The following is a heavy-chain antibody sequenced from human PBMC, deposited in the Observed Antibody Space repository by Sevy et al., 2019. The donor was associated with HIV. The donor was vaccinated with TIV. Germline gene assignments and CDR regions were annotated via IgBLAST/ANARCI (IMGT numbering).Heavy chain of an antibody. CDR3: ARDRVTIFGVVIAWDWYFDL. CDR2: ISSSSSYI. V-gene: IGHV3-21*01. J-gene: IGHJ2*01. CDR1: GFTFSSYS. Sequence: GESLKISCAASGFTFSSYSMNWVRQAPGKGLEWVSSISSSSSYIYYADSVKGRFTISRDNAKNSLYLQMNSLGAEDTAVFYCARDRVTIFGVVIAWDWYFDLWGRGTLVTVSS. D-gene: IGHD3-3*01.